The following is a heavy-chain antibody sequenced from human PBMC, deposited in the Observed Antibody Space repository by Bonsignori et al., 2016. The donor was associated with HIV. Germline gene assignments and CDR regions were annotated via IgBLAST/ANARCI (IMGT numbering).Heavy chain of an antibody. J-gene: IGHJ3*02. CDR2: ISYDGSNK. V-gene: IGHV3-30-3*01. D-gene: IGHD3-3*01. CDR3: ARDMGPSTPPLGRSGYYFDAFDI. Sequence: WIRQPPGKGLEWVAVISYDGSNKYYADSVKGRFTISRDNSKNTLYLQMNSLRAEDTAVYYCARDMGPSTPPLGRSGYYFDAFDIWGQGTMVTVSS.